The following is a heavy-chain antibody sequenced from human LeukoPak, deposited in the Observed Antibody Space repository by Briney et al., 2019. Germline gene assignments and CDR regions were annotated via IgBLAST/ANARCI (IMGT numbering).Heavy chain of an antibody. J-gene: IGHJ6*03. CDR2: INPNSGGT. CDR1: GYTFTGYY. V-gene: IGHV1-2*02. Sequence: GASVKVSCKASGYTFTGYYMHWVRQAPGQGLEWMGWINPNSGGTNYAQKFQGRVTMTRDTSISTAYMELSRLRSDDTAVYYCARLNGKGGSYRYYYYYYMDVWGKGTTVTISS. D-gene: IGHD1-26*01. CDR3: ARLNGKGGSYRYYYYYYMDV.